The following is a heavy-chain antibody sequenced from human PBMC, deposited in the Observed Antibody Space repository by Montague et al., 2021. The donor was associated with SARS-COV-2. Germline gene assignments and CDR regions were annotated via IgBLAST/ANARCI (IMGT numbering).Heavy chain of an antibody. CDR1: DGSFSDYS. Sequence: SETLSLTCAVYDGSFSDYSWTWIRQPPGKGLEWIGEINHRESTNYNPSLKSRVTISVDTSRNQFSLKMTSVTAADTAVYYCARGRQHINMVVVVVTGGEYYFDFWGKGTMVAVSS. V-gene: IGHV4-34*01. D-gene: IGHD3-22*01. CDR3: ARGRQHINMVVVVVTGGEYYFDF. CDR2: INHREST. J-gene: IGHJ4*02.